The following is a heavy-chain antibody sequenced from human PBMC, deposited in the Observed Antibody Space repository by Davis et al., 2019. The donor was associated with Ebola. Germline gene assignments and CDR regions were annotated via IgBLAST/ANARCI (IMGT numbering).Heavy chain of an antibody. Sequence: PGGSLRLSCAASGFTFDTYWMSWVRQAPGKGPEWVASIKPDGSDIYYGDSVKGRFSISRDNAKNSLYLQMSSLRAEDTAVYYCARIGSYYYYYMDVWGKGTTVTVSS. V-gene: IGHV3-7*01. CDR3: ARIGSYYYYYMDV. D-gene: IGHD3-10*01. CDR1: GFTFDTYW. CDR2: IKPDGSDI. J-gene: IGHJ6*03.